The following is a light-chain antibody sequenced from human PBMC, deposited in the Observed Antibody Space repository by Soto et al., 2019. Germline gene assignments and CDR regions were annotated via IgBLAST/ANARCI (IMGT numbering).Light chain of an antibody. Sequence: EIVLTQSPGTLSLSPGERATLSCRASQSVTSSYLVWYQQKPGQAPRLLIYGASNRATGIPDRFSGSGSGTDCTRTISRLEPEDFAVYYCQQYGSSPPLTFGGGTKVEIK. CDR2: GAS. V-gene: IGKV3-20*01. CDR3: QQYGSSPPLT. J-gene: IGKJ4*01. CDR1: QSVTSSY.